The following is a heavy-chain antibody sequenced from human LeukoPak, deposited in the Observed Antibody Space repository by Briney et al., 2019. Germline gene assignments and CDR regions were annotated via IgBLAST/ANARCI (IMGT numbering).Heavy chain of an antibody. CDR3: AREGEIGYDLSDY. Sequence: ASVKVSCEASGYTFTNYYMNWLRQAPAQGLEWMGIINPSGGSTSYAQKFQGRVTVTRDTSTSTVYMELSSLRSEDTAMYYCAREGEIGYDLSDYWGQGTLVTVSS. CDR1: GYTFTNYY. D-gene: IGHD5-12*01. J-gene: IGHJ4*02. CDR2: INPSGGST. V-gene: IGHV1-46*01.